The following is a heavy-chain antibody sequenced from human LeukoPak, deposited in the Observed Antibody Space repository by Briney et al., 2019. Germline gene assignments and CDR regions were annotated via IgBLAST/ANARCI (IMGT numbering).Heavy chain of an antibody. CDR1: GGTFSSYA. J-gene: IGHJ4*02. CDR2: IIPIFGIA. CDR3: ASTSGSSGWYSPPDY. V-gene: IGHV1-69*04. D-gene: IGHD6-19*01. Sequence: SVQVSRMASGGTFSSYAISWVRQAPGQGLEWMGRIIPIFGIANYAQKFQGRVTITADKSTSTACMELSSLRSEDTAVYYCASTSGSSGWYSPPDYWGQGTLVTVSS.